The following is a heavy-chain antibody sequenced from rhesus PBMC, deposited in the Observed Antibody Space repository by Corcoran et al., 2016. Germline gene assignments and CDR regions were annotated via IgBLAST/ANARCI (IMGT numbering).Heavy chain of an antibody. CDR1: GVSISSSY. CDR3: VRDPDGYFDY. CDR2: IYGSGRST. Sequence: QLQLQESGPGLVKPSETLSVTCAVSGVSISSSYWIWIRQAPGKGLEWIGYIYGSGRSTNYNPSLKSRVTLSVDTSKNQFSLKLSSVTAADTAVYYCVRDPDGYFDYWGQGVLVTVSS. V-gene: IGHV4-169*02. J-gene: IGHJ4*01.